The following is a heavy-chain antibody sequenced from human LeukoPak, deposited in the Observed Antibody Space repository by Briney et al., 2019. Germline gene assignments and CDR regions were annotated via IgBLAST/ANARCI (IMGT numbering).Heavy chain of an antibody. CDR1: GFTFSSYG. D-gene: IGHD5-18*01. V-gene: IGHV3-48*01. J-gene: IGHJ5*02. Sequence: GGSLRLSCAASGFTFSSYGMHWVRQAPGKGLEWVSYISGSSTSIYHADSVKGRFTISRDNAKNSLYLQMNSLRAEDTAVYYCARDVGYRSWFDPWGQGTLVIVSS. CDR2: ISGSSTSI. CDR3: ARDVGYRSWFDP.